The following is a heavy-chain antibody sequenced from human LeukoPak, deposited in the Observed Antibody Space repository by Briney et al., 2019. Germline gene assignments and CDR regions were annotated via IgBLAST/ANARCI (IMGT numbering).Heavy chain of an antibody. Sequence: ASVMVSCKASGYTFTGYYIHWVRQAPGQGLEWMGWLNPNSGGTNYAQNFQGRVTMTRDTSISTAYMELSSLRSEDTAVYYCARGYSSGWYDIWFDPWGQGTLVTVSS. CDR1: GYTFTGYY. J-gene: IGHJ5*02. CDR3: ARGYSSGWYDIWFDP. D-gene: IGHD6-19*01. V-gene: IGHV1-2*02. CDR2: LNPNSGGT.